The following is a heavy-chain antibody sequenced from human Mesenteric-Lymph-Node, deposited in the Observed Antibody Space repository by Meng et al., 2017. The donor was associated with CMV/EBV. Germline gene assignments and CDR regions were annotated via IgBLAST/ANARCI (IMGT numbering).Heavy chain of an antibody. CDR3: ASQTGGGFDY. V-gene: IGHV4-39*01. J-gene: IGHJ4*02. CDR2: IYYRGST. Sequence: LTCTVSGGSISSSSYSWGWIRPPPGKGLEWIGSIYYRGSTYYNPSLKSRVTISVDTSKNQFSLKLSSVTAADTAVYYCASQTGGGFDYWGQGTLVTVSS. D-gene: IGHD1-14*01. CDR1: GGSISSSSYS.